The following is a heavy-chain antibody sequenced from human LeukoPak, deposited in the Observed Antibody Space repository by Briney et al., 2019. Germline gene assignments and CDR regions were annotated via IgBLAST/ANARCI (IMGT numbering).Heavy chain of an antibody. CDR2: ISAYNGNT. V-gene: IGHV1-18*01. D-gene: IGHD3-10*01. CDR1: GYTFSSYG. J-gene: IGHJ4*02. Sequence: ASVKVSCEASGYTFSSYGISWVRQAPGQGLEWMGWISAYNGNTNYAQTLQGRVTMTTDTSTSTAYMELSSLRSDDTAVYYCAHMVRVYSDYWGQGTPVTVSS. CDR3: AHMVRVYSDY.